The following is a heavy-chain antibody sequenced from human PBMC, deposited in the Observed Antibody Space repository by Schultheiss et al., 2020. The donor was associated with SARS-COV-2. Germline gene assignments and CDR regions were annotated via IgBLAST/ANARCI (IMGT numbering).Heavy chain of an antibody. CDR2: IHYSGSS. D-gene: IGHD2-2*02. Sequence: SETLSLTCTVSGGSISSGVYYWSWVRQHPGEGLEFIGYIHYSGSSYYNPSLASRLTISVDTSKNQFSLKLRSVTAADTAVYYCARVVVPGPIPVYYYYYMDVWGKGTTVTV. J-gene: IGHJ6*03. V-gene: IGHV4-31*03. CDR1: GGSISSGVYY. CDR3: ARVVVPGPIPVYYYYYMDV.